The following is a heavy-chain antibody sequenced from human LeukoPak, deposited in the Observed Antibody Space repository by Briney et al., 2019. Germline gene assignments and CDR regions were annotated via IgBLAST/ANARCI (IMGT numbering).Heavy chain of an antibody. J-gene: IGHJ6*03. CDR3: ARVLSPEYQLLSSLTDYYMDV. V-gene: IGHV1-2*02. D-gene: IGHD2-2*01. Sequence: APVKVSCKASGYTFTGYYMHWVRQPPGQGLEWMGWINPNSGGTNYAKKFQGRVTMTRDTSISTAYMELSRLRSDDTAVYYCARVLSPEYQLLSSLTDYYMDVWGKGNTVTVSS. CDR2: INPNSGGT. CDR1: GYTFTGYY.